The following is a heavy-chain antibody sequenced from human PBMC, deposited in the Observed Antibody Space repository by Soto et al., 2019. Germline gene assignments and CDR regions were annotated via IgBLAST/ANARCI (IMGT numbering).Heavy chain of an antibody. CDR1: GFTFDDYA. Sequence: LRLSCAASGFTFDDYAMHCVRQVPGKGLEWVSGINWNSGSIGYGDSVKGRFAISRDNAKNSLHLQMNSLSAEDTAFYYCVKDESINWYSGHFRHWGQGTLVTVSS. D-gene: IGHD6-13*01. CDR3: VKDESINWYSGHFRH. J-gene: IGHJ1*01. CDR2: INWNSGSI. V-gene: IGHV3-9*01.